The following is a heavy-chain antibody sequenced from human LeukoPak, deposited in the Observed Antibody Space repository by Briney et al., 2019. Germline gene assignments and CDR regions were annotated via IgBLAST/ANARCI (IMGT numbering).Heavy chain of an antibody. CDR1: GYSISSGYY. D-gene: IGHD3-3*01. CDR2: IYHSGST. Sequence: PSETLSLTCAVSGYSISSGYYWGWIRPPPGKGLEWIGIIYHSGSTYYNPSLKSRVTISVDTSKNQFSLKLSSVTAADTAVYYCARHSGGYYDFWSGYSDYWGQGTLVTVSS. CDR3: ARHSGGYYDFWSGYSDY. J-gene: IGHJ4*02. V-gene: IGHV4-38-2*01.